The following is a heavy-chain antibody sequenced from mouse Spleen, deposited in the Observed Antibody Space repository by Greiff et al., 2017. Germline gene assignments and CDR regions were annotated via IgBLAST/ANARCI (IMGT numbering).Heavy chain of an antibody. CDR1: GYTFTDYN. J-gene: IGHJ3*01. D-gene: IGHD2-1*01. Sequence: EVQLQQSGPELVKPGASVKIPCKASGYTFTDYNMDWVKQSHGKSLEWIGDINPNNGGTIYNQKFKGKATLTVDKSSSTAYMELRSLTSEDTAVYYCARNGNYGFAYWGQGTLVTVSA. V-gene: IGHV1-18*01. CDR2: INPNNGGT. CDR3: ARNGNYGFAY.